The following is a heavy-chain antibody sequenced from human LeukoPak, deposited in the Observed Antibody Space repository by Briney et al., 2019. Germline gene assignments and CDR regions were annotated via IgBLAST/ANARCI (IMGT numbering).Heavy chain of an antibody. CDR3: ARDPTQWLRYGYFDY. Sequence: GGSLKLSCAASGFTFSGSAMHWVRQASGKGLEWVGRIRSKTDNYATTYGASVKGRFTISRDDSKNTAYLQMNSLRAEDTAVYYCARDPTQWLRYGYFDYWGQGTLVTVSS. D-gene: IGHD5-12*01. V-gene: IGHV3-73*01. CDR1: GFTFSGSA. J-gene: IGHJ4*02. CDR2: IRSKTDNYAT.